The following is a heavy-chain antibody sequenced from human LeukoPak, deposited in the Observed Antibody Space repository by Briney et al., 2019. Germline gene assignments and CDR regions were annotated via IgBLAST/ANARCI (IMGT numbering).Heavy chain of an antibody. CDR2: IKSEVDGGTK. V-gene: IGHV3-15*01. CDR1: AFTFSNAW. CDR3: TTDGDIVVVPAAD. J-gene: IGHJ4*02. D-gene: IGHD2-2*01. Sequence: RSGGSLRLSCAAYAFTFSNAWMSWVRQAPGKGREWVVRIKSEVDGGTKDFAATVKGRFTISRDHSKNTLYLQMNSLKSEDTAVYYCTTDGDIVVVPAADWGQGTLVTVSS.